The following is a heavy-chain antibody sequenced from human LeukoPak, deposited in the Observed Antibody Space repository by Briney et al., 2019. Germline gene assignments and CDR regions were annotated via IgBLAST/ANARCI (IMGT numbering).Heavy chain of an antibody. CDR3: ARALDFGGNGYYFDY. V-gene: IGHV1-69*01. CDR1: GGTFSSYA. D-gene: IGHD4-23*01. Sequence: SVKVSCKASGGTFSSYAISWVRQAPGQGLEWMGGIIPIFGTANYAQKFQGRVTITADESTSTAYMELSSLRSDDTAMYYCARALDFGGNGYYFDYWGQGTLVTVSS. J-gene: IGHJ4*02. CDR2: IIPIFGTA.